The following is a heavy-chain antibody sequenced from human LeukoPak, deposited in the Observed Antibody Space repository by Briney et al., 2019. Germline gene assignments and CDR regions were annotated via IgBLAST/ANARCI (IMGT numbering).Heavy chain of an antibody. CDR3: AKGLRTGVGPYMGYHYYMDV. CDR1: GFTFISYA. D-gene: IGHD3-16*01. V-gene: IGHV3-23*01. J-gene: IGHJ6*03. Sequence: GSLLLSCAASGFTFISYAMSWVRQAPGKGLKGVSTINDNGDGTYYADSVKGRFTISRDNSYNTVSLQMNSLRDEDTGVYYCAKGLRTGVGPYMGYHYYMDVWGKGATVTVSS. CDR2: INDNGDGT.